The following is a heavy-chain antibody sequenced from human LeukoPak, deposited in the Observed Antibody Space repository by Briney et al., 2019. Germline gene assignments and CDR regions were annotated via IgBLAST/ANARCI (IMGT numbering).Heavy chain of an antibody. Sequence: SETLSLTCTISGGSISSYYWSWVRQPPGKGLEWIGNIYYSGNTNYNPSLKSRVTLSVDTSKNQFSLKLSSVIAADTAVYYCARHYGPWGQGTLVTVSS. D-gene: IGHD3-16*01. V-gene: IGHV4-59*01. CDR3: ARHYGP. CDR1: GGSISSYY. J-gene: IGHJ4*02. CDR2: IYYSGNT.